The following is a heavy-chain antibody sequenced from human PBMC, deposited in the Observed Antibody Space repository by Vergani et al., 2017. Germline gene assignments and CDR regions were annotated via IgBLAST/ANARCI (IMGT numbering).Heavy chain of an antibody. CDR1: GFTFSSYG. D-gene: IGHD3-22*01. Sequence: QVQLVESGGGVVQPGGSLRLSCAASGFTFSSYGMHWVRQAPGKGLEWVAFIRYDGSNKYYADSVKGRFTISRDNSKNTLYLQMNSLRAEDTAVYYCAKHYYDSSGYYMVRYFDLWGRGTLVTVSS. CDR2: IRYDGSNK. V-gene: IGHV3-30*02. J-gene: IGHJ2*01. CDR3: AKHYYDSSGYYMVRYFDL.